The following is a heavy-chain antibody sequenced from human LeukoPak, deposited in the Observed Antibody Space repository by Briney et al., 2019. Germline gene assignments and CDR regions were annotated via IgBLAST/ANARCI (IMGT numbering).Heavy chain of an antibody. CDR3: ARDDSGSDLNSFDY. D-gene: IGHD1-26*01. CDR2: INSNTGGT. CDR1: GYTFTGYH. Sequence: ASVKVSCKASGYTFTGYHMHWMRQAPGQGLEWMGCINSNTGGTQYAQNFQGRVTMSRDTSVSTVYMELSRLRSDDTAVYYCARDDSGSDLNSFDYWGQGTLVTVSS. V-gene: IGHV1-2*02. J-gene: IGHJ4*02.